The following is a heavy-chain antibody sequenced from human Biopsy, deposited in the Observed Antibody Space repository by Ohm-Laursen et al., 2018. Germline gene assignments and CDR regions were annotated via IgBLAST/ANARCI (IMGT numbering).Heavy chain of an antibody. J-gene: IGHJ2*01. CDR1: GDSISTYY. D-gene: IGHD3-22*01. CDR3: ARDRGYYSDRTVPGYFDL. V-gene: IGHV4-59*01. Sequence: SETLSLTCTVSGDSISTYYWSWIRQPPGKGLEWIGYVYYTGSTDYNPSLQSRVTISVDTSKNHFSLRLRSVTPADTAICYCARDRGYYSDRTVPGYFDLWGRDTLVTVSS. CDR2: VYYTGST.